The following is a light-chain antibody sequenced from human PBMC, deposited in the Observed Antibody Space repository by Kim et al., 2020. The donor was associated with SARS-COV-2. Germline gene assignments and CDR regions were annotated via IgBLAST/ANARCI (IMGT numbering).Light chain of an antibody. CDR3: QTWGTGIVV. Sequence: SVKPTCTLSSGHSSYALAWHQQQPEKGPRYLMKLNTDGSHSKGDGIPDRFSGSSSGAERYLTISSLQSEDEADYYCQTWGTGIVVFGGGTQLTVL. CDR2: LNTDGSH. J-gene: IGLJ2*01. V-gene: IGLV4-69*01. CDR1: SGHSSYA.